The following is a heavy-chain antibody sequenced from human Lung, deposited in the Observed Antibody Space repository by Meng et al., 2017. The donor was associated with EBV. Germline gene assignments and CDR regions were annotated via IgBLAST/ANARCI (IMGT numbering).Heavy chain of an antibody. D-gene: IGHD3-10*01. V-gene: IGHV3-73*02. Sequence: GQLVESGGGLVQPGGSLKLSCAASGFTFSGSAMYWVRQASGKGLEWVGRIRSKANNYATSFGASVEGRFTISRDDSNNTAYLQMNSLKTEDTAVYYCTSRSYWGQGTLVTVSS. CDR3: TSRSY. J-gene: IGHJ4*02. CDR1: GFTFSGSA. CDR2: IRSKANNYAT.